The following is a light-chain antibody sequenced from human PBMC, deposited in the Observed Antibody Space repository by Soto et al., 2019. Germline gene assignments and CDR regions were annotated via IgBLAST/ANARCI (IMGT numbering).Light chain of an antibody. CDR1: QSVRSNY. Sequence: EIVLTQSPDTLSLSPGERATLSCRASQSVRSNYLAWYQQKPGQAPRFLLYDASSRATGIPDRFSGSGSGTDFTLTISILEPEDFAVYYCQQYGSTPLTFGGGTKV. CDR3: QQYGSTPLT. CDR2: DAS. J-gene: IGKJ4*01. V-gene: IGKV3-20*01.